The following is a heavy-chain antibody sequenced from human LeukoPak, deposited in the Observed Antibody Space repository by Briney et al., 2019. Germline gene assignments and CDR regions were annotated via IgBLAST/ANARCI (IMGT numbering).Heavy chain of an antibody. J-gene: IGHJ4*02. V-gene: IGHV3-43*02. CDR2: ISGDGGST. CDR1: GFTFDDYA. Sequence: GGSLRLSCAASGFTFDDYAMHWVRQAPGKGLESVSLISGDGGSTYYADSVKGRFTISRDNSKNSLYLQMNSLRTEDTALYYCAKALADRDLPYYYDSSGYYLVLGYWGQGTLVTVSS. CDR3: AKALADRDLPYYYDSSGYYLVLGY. D-gene: IGHD3-22*01.